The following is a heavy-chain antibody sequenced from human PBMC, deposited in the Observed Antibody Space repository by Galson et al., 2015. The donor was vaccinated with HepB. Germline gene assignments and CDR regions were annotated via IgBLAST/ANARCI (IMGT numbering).Heavy chain of an antibody. CDR1: GFTFSSYA. CDR2: ISSNGGST. D-gene: IGHD2-21*01. CDR3: ARAASLYSWFDP. V-gene: IGHV3-64*01. J-gene: IGHJ5*02. Sequence: SLRLSCAASGFTFSSYAMHWVRQAPGKGLEYVSAISSNGGSTYYANSVKGRFTISRDNSKNTLYLQMGSLRAEDMAVYYCARAASLYSWFDPWGQGTLVTVSS.